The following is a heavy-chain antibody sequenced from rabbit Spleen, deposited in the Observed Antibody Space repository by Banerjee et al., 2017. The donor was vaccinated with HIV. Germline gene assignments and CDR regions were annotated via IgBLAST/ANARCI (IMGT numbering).Heavy chain of an antibody. V-gene: IGHV1S45*01. CDR3: ARDTGSSFSSYGMDL. Sequence: QQQLEESGGGLVKPGTSLTLTCTASGFSFSYNPVCWVRQAPGKGLEWVACIAGSSSGITYSATWAKGRFTCSKTSSTTLTLQMTSLTVADTATYFCARDTGSSFSSYGMDLWGPGTLVTVS. CDR1: GFSFSYNPV. J-gene: IGHJ6*01. CDR2: IAGSSSGIT. D-gene: IGHD8-1*01.